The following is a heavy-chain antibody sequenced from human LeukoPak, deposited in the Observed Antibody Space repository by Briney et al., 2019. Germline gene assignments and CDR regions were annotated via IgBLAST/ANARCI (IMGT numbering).Heavy chain of an antibody. D-gene: IGHD3-10*01. V-gene: IGHV4-30-2*01. CDR2: VYHSGST. J-gene: IGHJ5*01. CDR3: ARSRQASGLFNS. CDR1: GGSISSGGYY. Sequence: SETLSLTCTVSGGSISSGGYYWNWIRQPPGKGLEWIGYVYHSGSTYYNPSLKSRFTISVDRPKNQFFLNVTSLTAADTAVYYCARSRQASGLFNSWGQGTLVVVSS.